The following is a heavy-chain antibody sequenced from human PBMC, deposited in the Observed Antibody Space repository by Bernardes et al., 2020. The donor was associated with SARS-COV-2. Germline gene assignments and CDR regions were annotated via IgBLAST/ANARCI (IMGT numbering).Heavy chain of an antibody. CDR2: IGSDGST. V-gene: IGHV3-23*01. CDR1: GFTFSSYA. Sequence: GGSLRLSCAASGFTFSSYAMAWVRQAPGKGLEWISGIGSDGSTHYADSVKGRFTISRDNSKNTLYLQMNSLRAEDTALYYCAKDLHYYTALDYWGQGTLVTVSS. D-gene: IGHD1-26*01. CDR3: AKDLHYYTALDY. J-gene: IGHJ4*02.